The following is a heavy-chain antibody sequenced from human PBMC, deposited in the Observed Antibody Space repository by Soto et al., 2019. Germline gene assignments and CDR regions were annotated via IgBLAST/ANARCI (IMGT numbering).Heavy chain of an antibody. V-gene: IGHV1-2*02. J-gene: IGHJ5*02. CDR1: GYSVTGYY. D-gene: IGHD3-10*01. CDR3: ARSGNRRVYNWFDP. Sequence: GAAVEVACKSSGYSVTGYYMHGVRQAPGQVREWMGWINPNSGGTNYAQKFQGRVTMTRDTSISTAYMELSRLRSDDTAVYYCARSGNRRVYNWFDPWGQGTLVTVSS. CDR2: INPNSGGT.